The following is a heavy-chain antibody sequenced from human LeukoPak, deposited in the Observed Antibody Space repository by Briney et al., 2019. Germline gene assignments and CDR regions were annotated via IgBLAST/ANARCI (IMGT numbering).Heavy chain of an antibody. CDR3: ARVSGADRGETLFDY. J-gene: IGHJ4*02. Sequence: PSETLSLTCTVSGGSISSGGYYRSWIRQHPGKGLEWIGHIYYSGSTYYNPSLKSRVTISVDTSKNQFSLKLSSVTAADTAVYYCARVSGADRGETLFDYWGQGTLVTVSS. CDR2: IYYSGST. D-gene: IGHD3-10*01. V-gene: IGHV4-31*03. CDR1: GGSISSGGYY.